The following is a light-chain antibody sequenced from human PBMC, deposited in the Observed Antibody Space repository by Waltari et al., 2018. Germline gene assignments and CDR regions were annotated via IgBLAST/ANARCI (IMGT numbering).Light chain of an antibody. CDR3: QQSYSTVT. V-gene: IGKV1-39*01. Sequence: DIQMTQSPSSLSASVGDRVTITCRASQSISIYLNWYQQKPGKAPKLLIYAASSLQSGVPSRFSGSGSGTDFTLTISSLQPEDFATYYCQQSYSTVTFGPGTKVDIK. CDR2: AAS. CDR1: QSISIY. J-gene: IGKJ3*01.